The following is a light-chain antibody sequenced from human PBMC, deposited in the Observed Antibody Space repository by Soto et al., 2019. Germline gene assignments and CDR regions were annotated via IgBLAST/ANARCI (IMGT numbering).Light chain of an antibody. CDR3: QQYNDRPRT. CDR2: GAS. CDR1: QFVSTN. V-gene: IGKV3-15*01. Sequence: ELVMTQSPDTLSVSPGERATLSCRASQFVSTNLAWYQQRPGQAPRLLIYGASTRAIGVPARFSGSGSGTELTLTITSLQSEDFAVYYCQQYNDRPRTFGQGTKVDIK. J-gene: IGKJ1*01.